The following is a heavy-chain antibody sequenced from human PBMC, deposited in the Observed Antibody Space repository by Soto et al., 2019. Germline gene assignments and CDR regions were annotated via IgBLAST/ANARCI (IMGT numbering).Heavy chain of an antibody. CDR2: IYYSGST. Sequence: QVHLQESGPGLVKPSQTLSLTCTVSAGSITSGGYYWSWIRQHPGKGLEWIGYIYYSGSTYYNPSLKSRVTRSVDTSKNQFSLKLSSVTAADTAVYYCARALTTRLFDIWGQGTMVTVSS. J-gene: IGHJ3*02. CDR1: AGSITSGGYY. CDR3: ARALTTRLFDI. V-gene: IGHV4-31*03. D-gene: IGHD1-1*01.